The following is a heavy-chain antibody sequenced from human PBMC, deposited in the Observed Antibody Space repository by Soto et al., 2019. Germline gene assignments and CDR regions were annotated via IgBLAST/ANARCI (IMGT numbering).Heavy chain of an antibody. J-gene: IGHJ4*02. D-gene: IGHD6-13*01. CDR2: VYNSGST. CDR3: ARYRREAVAGYTLDN. Sequence: SETLSLTCTVSGGSISSNYWTWIRQPPGKGLEWIGYVYNSGSTNYNPSLKSRVTISEDTSKSQFSLKVNPMTAADTAVYYCARYRREAVAGYTLDNWGQGILVTVSS. CDR1: GGSISSNY. V-gene: IGHV4-59*01.